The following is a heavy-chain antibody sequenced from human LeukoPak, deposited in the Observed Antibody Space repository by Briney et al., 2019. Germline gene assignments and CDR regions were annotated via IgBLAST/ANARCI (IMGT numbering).Heavy chain of an antibody. J-gene: IGHJ4*02. CDR3: ARGISFSGSWPFDQ. CDR2: ISGNGFNT. V-gene: IGHV3-64*01. CDR1: GFTFNSYA. Sequence: PGGSLRLSCAASGFTFNSYAMFWVRQAPGKGLEFVSAISGNGFNTNYANSVKGRFSTSRDNSNSTLYLQMGSLRPEDMAVYYCARGISFSGSWPFDQWGQGTLVTVSS. D-gene: IGHD2-15*01.